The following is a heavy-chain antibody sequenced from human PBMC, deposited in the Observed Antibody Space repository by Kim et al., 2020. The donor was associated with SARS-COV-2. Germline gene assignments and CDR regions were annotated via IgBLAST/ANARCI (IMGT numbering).Heavy chain of an antibody. V-gene: IGHV1-46*01. J-gene: IGHJ4*02. CDR1: GYTFTSYH. CDR3: ARDYYGSGSYDHPYFDY. CDR2: INPSGGST. Sequence: ASVKVSCKASGYTFTSYHMHWVRQAPGQGLEWMGIINPSGGSTSYAQKFQGRVTMTRDTSTSTVYMELSSLRSEDTAVYYCARDYYGSGSYDHPYFDYWGQGTLVTVSS. D-gene: IGHD3-10*01.